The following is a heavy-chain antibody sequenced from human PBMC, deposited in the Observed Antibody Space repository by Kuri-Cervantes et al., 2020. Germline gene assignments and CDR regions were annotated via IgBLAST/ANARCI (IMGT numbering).Heavy chain of an antibody. J-gene: IGHJ6*02. CDR3: ARVTDSSSWYVGGADYHYYCMDV. Sequence: SETLSLTCTVSGGSISSYYWSWIRQPPGKGLEWIGYIYYSGSTNYNPSLKSRFTITVDTSKNQFSLKLSSVTAADTAVYYCARVTDSSSWYVGGADYHYYCMDVWGQGTMVTVSS. V-gene: IGHV4-59*01. CDR1: GGSISSYY. CDR2: IYYSGST. D-gene: IGHD6-13*01.